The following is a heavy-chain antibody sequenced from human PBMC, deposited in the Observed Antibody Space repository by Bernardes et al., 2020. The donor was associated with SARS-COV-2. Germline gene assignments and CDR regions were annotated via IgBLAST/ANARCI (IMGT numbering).Heavy chain of an antibody. Sequence: GGSLRLSCAASGFTFSSYAMSWVRQAPGKGLEWVSAISGSGGSTYYADSVKGRFTISRDNSKNTLYLQMDSLATEDTAIYSCAKDAYHVYYDSAGYFDFWGRGTPVTVSS. CDR1: GFTFSSYA. CDR3: AKDAYHVYYDSAGYFDF. J-gene: IGHJ5*01. CDR2: ISGSGGST. D-gene: IGHD3-22*01. V-gene: IGHV3-23*01.